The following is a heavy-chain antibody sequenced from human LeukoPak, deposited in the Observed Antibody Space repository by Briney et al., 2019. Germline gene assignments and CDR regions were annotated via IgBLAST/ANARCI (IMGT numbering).Heavy chain of an antibody. J-gene: IGHJ4*02. CDR2: IYYSGST. D-gene: IGHD6-6*01. V-gene: IGHV4-59*05. CDR1: GGSISSNY. Sequence: SETLSLTCTVSGGSISSNYWSWIRQPPGKGLEWIGSIYYSGSTYYNPSLKSRVTISVDTSKNQFSLKLSSVTAADTAVYYCARRYSSSSFDYWGQGTLVTVSS. CDR3: ARRYSSSSFDY.